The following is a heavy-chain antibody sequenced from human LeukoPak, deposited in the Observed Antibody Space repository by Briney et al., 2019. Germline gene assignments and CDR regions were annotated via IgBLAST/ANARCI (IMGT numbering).Heavy chain of an antibody. CDR3: ARVWLRGITMVRGVLGY. J-gene: IGHJ4*02. CDR1: GFTFSSYA. Sequence: GRSLRLSHAASGFTFSSYAMHGVRQAPGKGLEWVAVISYDGSNKYYADSVKRRFPISRDNSKHTLYLQMNSVRAEDTAVYYCARVWLRGITMVRGVLGYGGQGTVVTVSS. CDR2: ISYDGSNK. D-gene: IGHD3-10*01. V-gene: IGHV3-30-3*01.